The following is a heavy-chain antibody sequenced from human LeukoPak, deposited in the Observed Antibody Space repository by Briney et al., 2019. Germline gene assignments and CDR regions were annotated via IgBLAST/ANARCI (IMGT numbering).Heavy chain of an antibody. CDR2: IYPGDSDT. V-gene: IGHV5-51*01. Sequence: GESLKISCKGSGYSFATYWIGWVRQMPGKGLEWMGIIYPGDSDTRYSPSFQGQVTISADKSISTAYLQWSSLKASDTAMYYCARSRYYCETPGDFDYWGQGTLVTVSS. D-gene: IGHD3-22*01. CDR1: GYSFATYW. CDR3: ARSRYYCETPGDFDY. J-gene: IGHJ4*02.